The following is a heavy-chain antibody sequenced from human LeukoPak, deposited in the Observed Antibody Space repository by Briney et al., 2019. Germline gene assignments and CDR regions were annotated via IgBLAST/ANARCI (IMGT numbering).Heavy chain of an antibody. CDR1: GFTFDNYA. CDR2: ISWNSGSI. CDR3: AKAASTTSVRNFDY. V-gene: IGHV3-9*01. Sequence: GRSLRLSCAASGFTFDNYAMHWVRQAPGKGLEWVSGISWNSGSIGYADSVKGRFTISKDDSENTLYLQLNSLRVEDTAVYYCAKAASTTSVRNFDYWGQGTLVTVSS. J-gene: IGHJ4*02. D-gene: IGHD1-14*01.